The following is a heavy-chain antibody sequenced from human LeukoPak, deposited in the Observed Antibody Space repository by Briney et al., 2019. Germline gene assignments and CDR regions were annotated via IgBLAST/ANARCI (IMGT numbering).Heavy chain of an antibody. Sequence: GGSLRLSCAASGFTFSSYAMSWVRQAPGKGLEWVSAISGSGGSTYYADSVKGRFTISRDNSKNTLYLQMNSLRAEDTAVYYCAKGHLGYCSSTSCLPGDYGMDVWGQGTTVTVSS. J-gene: IGHJ6*02. CDR3: AKGHLGYCSSTSCLPGDYGMDV. CDR2: ISGSGGST. V-gene: IGHV3-23*01. CDR1: GFTFSSYA. D-gene: IGHD2-2*01.